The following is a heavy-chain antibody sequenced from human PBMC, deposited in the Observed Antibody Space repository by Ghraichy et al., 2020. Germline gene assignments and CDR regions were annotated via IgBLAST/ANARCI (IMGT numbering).Heavy chain of an antibody. CDR2: IYHSGTT. CDR1: GGSISSGAYS. V-gene: IGHV4-30-2*01. Sequence: SETLSLTCAISGGSISSGAYSWSWIRQPPGKGLEWIGYIYHSGTTYYNPSLKSRVTVTVDTAKNQFSLKANSVTAADTALYYSARLHRVIVALDFWGQGTLVTVSS. CDR3: ARLHRVIVALDF. J-gene: IGHJ3*01. D-gene: IGHD5-12*01.